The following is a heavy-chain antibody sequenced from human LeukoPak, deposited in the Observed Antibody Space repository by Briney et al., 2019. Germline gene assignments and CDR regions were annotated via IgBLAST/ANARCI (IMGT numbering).Heavy chain of an antibody. J-gene: IGHJ2*01. CDR2: IYYSGST. D-gene: IGHD2-2*02. V-gene: IGHV4-61*01. CDR3: ARDRTSVAIPPYWYFDL. Sequence: SETLSLTCTVSGGSVSSGSYYWNWIRQPPGKGLEWIGHIYYSGSTNYNPSLKSRVTISVDTSKNQFSLKLSSVTAADTAVYYCARDRTSVAIPPYWYFDLWGRGTLVTVSS. CDR1: GGSVSSGSYY.